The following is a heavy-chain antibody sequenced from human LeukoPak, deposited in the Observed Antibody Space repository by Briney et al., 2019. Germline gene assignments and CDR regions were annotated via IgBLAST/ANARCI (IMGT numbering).Heavy chain of an antibody. D-gene: IGHD3/OR15-3a*01. V-gene: IGHV3-7*01. Sequence: PGGSLRLSCAASGFTFSSHWMIWVRQARRTGLEWLANIKEDGSEKYYVDSVKGRFNITRDNAKNSLFLQMNSLRDEDTATYYCVRDLVWDTGRVDYWGQGTLVTVSS. J-gene: IGHJ4*02. CDR1: GFTFSSHW. CDR2: IKEDGSEK. CDR3: VRDLVWDTGRVDY.